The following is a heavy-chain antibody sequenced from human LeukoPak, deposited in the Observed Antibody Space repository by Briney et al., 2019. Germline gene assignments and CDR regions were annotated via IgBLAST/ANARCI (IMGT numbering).Heavy chain of an antibody. V-gene: IGHV3-23*01. J-gene: IGHJ4*02. CDR2: VDYSGGDT. CDR1: GFTLSSYE. CDR3: AKDRRAGSYDY. D-gene: IGHD3-10*01. Sequence: GGSLRLSCIASGFTLSSYEMSWIRQAPGKGLEWVSSVDYSGGDTHYADSVMGRFTISRDNSKNTLYLQLNSLSADDTAVYYCAKDRRAGSYDYWGQGTLVTVSS.